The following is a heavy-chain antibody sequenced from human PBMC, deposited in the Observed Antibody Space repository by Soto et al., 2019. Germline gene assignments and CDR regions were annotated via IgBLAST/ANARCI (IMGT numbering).Heavy chain of an antibody. Sequence: PGRSLRLSCAASGFTFSTYTMNWVRQAPGKGLEWVSSISSTSSYIYYADSVKGRFTISRDNAKNSLYLQMNSLRAEDTAVYYCAREGSYWNDVGPDWGQGTLVTVSS. CDR1: GFTFSTYT. CDR3: AREGSYWNDVGPD. D-gene: IGHD1-1*01. CDR2: ISSTSSYI. J-gene: IGHJ4*02. V-gene: IGHV3-21*01.